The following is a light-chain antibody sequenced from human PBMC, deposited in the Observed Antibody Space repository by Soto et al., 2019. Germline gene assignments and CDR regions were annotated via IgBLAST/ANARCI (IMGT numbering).Light chain of an antibody. CDR1: QGISNY. Sequence: DIQMTQSPSSLSASVGDRVTITCRASQGISNYLAWYQLKPGKVPKLLIYAASTLQSGVPSRFSGSGSGTDFTLTISSLQPEDVGSYYCQKYNSVPFTFGPGTKVEIK. J-gene: IGKJ3*01. V-gene: IGKV1-27*01. CDR2: AAS. CDR3: QKYNSVPFT.